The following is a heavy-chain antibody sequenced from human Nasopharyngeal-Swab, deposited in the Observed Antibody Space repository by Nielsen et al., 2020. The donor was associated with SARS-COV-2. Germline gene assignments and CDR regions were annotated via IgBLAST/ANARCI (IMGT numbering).Heavy chain of an antibody. CDR1: GGSFSGYY. J-gene: IGHJ4*02. V-gene: IGHV4-34*01. D-gene: IGHD3-3*01. CDR2: INHSGST. CDR3: ARGLRFLEWLFDC. Sequence: SETLSLTCAVYGGSFSGYYWSWIRQPPGKGLEWIGEINHSGSTNYNPSLKSRVTISVDTSKNQFSLKLSSVTAADTAVYYCARGLRFLEWLFDCWGQGTLVTVPS.